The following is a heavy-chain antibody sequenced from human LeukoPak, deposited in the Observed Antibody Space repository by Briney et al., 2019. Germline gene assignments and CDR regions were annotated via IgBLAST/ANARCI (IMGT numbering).Heavy chain of an antibody. CDR1: GGSISSGDYY. J-gene: IGHJ3*02. CDR3: ASASPNIVVVPAARNDAFDI. V-gene: IGHV4-30-4*08. CDR2: IYYSGST. Sequence: SSQTLSLTCTASGGSISSGDYYWSWIRQPPGKGLEWIGYIYYSGSTYYNPSLKSRVTISVDTSNNQFSLKLSSVTAADTAVYYCASASPNIVVVPAARNDAFDIWGQGTMVTVSS. D-gene: IGHD2-2*01.